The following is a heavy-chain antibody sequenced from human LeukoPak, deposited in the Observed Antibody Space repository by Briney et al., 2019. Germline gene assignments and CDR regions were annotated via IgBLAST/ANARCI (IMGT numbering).Heavy chain of an antibody. CDR3: ATVYSSSPLRPMDV. Sequence: GGSLRLSCAASGFTFSSYAMSWVRQAPGKGLEWVSAISGSGGGTYYVASVKGRFTISRDNSRNTLYLQMNSLRAEDTAVYYCATVYSSSPLRPMDVWGQGTTVTVSS. J-gene: IGHJ6*02. V-gene: IGHV3-23*01. CDR1: GFTFSSYA. CDR2: ISGSGGGT. D-gene: IGHD2-2*01.